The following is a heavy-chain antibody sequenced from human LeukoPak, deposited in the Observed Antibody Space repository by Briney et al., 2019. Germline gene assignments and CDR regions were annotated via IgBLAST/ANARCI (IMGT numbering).Heavy chain of an antibody. CDR3: ARLGLGGAFDI. D-gene: IGHD2-15*01. CDR1: GDSVSSNSAV. Sequence: SQTLSLTCALSGDSVSSNSAVWNWIRQSPSRGLEWLGRTYYRSNWYNDYAVSVKSRITIKPDTSKNQFSLQLNSATPEDTAVYYCARLGLGGAFDIWGQGTMVTVSS. J-gene: IGHJ3*02. V-gene: IGHV6-1*01. CDR2: TYYRSNWYN.